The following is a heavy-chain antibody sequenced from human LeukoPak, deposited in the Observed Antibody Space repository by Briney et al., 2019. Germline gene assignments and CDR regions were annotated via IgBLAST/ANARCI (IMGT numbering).Heavy chain of an antibody. D-gene: IGHD1-26*01. Sequence: GGSLRLSCAASGFTFSNAWMSWVRQAPGKGLEWVSGISWNSGTIAYADSVKGRFSISRDNTHNSLSLRMNSLGAEDTAVYYCVREAAATLFDYWGQGTLVTVSS. CDR2: ISWNSGTI. V-gene: IGHV3-48*04. CDR3: VREAAATLFDY. J-gene: IGHJ4*02. CDR1: GFTFSNAW.